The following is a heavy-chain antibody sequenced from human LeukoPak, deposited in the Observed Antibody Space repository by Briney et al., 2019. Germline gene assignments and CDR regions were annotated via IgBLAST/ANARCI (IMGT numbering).Heavy chain of an antibody. Sequence: GRSLRLSCAASGFTFSSYAMHWVRQAPGKGLEWVAVISYDGSNKYYADSVKGRFTISRDNSKNTLYLQMNSLRAEDTAVYYCASALGYCSGGSCYVGYYYYGMDVWGQGTTVTVSS. J-gene: IGHJ6*02. CDR2: ISYDGSNK. CDR3: ASALGYCSGGSCYVGYYYYGMDV. CDR1: GFTFSSYA. V-gene: IGHV3-30*01. D-gene: IGHD2-15*01.